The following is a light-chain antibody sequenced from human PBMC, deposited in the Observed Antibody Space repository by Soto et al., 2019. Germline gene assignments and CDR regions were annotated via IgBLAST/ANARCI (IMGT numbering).Light chain of an antibody. Sequence: QSALTQPRSVSGSPGQSVTISCTGTSSDVGAYNSVSWYQHHPDKAPKLIIYDVTKRPSGVPDRFTASKSGNTASLTISGLQAEDEDDYYCLSYAGSYIYVFGTGTKLTVL. V-gene: IGLV2-11*01. CDR1: SSDVGAYNS. CDR3: LSYAGSYIYV. J-gene: IGLJ1*01. CDR2: DVT.